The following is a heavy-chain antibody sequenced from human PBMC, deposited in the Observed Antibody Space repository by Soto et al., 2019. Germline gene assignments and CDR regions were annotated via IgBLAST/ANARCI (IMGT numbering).Heavy chain of an antibody. Sequence: EVELVESGGGLVQPGGSLRLSCAASGFTFSIYWMSWVRQAPGKGLEWVANIKQDGSEKYYVDSVKGRFTISRDNAKNSLYLQMNSLRAEDTAVYYCARFYYDSSGYLPSPYYYYYGMDVWGQGTTVTVSS. J-gene: IGHJ6*02. D-gene: IGHD3-22*01. CDR1: GFTFSIYW. CDR3: ARFYYDSSGYLPSPYYYYYGMDV. CDR2: IKQDGSEK. V-gene: IGHV3-7*04.